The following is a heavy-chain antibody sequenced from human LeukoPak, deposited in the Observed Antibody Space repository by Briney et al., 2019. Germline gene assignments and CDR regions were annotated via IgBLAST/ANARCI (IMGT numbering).Heavy chain of an antibody. CDR1: GGSISSYY. J-gene: IGHJ6*03. D-gene: IGHD2-15*01. V-gene: IGHV4-59*01. Sequence: SETLSLTCTVSGGSISSYYWSWIRQPPGKGLEGIGYIYYSGSTNYNPSLKSRVTMSVDTSNNQFSLKLSSVTAADTAVYYCARASYCSGGSCYSGYYYYYMDVWGKGTTVTISS. CDR2: IYYSGST. CDR3: ARASYCSGGSCYSGYYYYYMDV.